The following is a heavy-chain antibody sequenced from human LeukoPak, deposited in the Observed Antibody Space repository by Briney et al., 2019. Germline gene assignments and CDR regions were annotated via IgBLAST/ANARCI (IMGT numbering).Heavy chain of an antibody. V-gene: IGHV4-34*01. CDR1: GGSFSGYY. CDR2: INHSGST. D-gene: IGHD3-10*01. CDR3: ARGTVRGIDY. Sequence: SETLSLTCAVYGGSFSGYYWSWIRQPPGKGLEWIGEINHSGSTNYNPSLKSRVTISVDTSKNQFSLKLSSVSAADTAVYYCARGTVRGIDYWGQGTLVTVSS. J-gene: IGHJ4*02.